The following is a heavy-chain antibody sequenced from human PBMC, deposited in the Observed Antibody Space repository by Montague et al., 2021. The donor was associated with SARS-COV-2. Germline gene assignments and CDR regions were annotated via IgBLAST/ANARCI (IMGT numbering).Heavy chain of an antibody. CDR3: ARHGYYETYDAFDI. J-gene: IGHJ3*02. CDR2: IYYTGST. CDR1: GDSISTDNW. D-gene: IGHD3-22*01. V-gene: IGHV4-39*01. Sequence: SETLSLTCVVSGDSISTDNWWTWVRLPPGKGLEWIGSIYYTGSTYYNPSLKSRVTISVDTSKNQFSLKLSSVTAADTAVYYCARHGYYETYDAFDIWGQGTTVTVSS.